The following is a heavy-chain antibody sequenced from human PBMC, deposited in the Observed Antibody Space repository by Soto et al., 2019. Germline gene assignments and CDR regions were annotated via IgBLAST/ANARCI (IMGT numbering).Heavy chain of an antibody. CDR1: EGTFSSYA. CDR3: ASGYSSSYIGY. J-gene: IGHJ4*02. CDR2: ISYDGSNK. V-gene: IGHV3-30-3*01. D-gene: IGHD6-6*01. Sequence: RHPCPGSEGTFSSYAMHVVSKAQGKGLEWVAVISYDGSNKYYADSVKGRFTISRDNSKNTLYLQMNSLRAEDTAVYYCASGYSSSYIGYWVQGTLV.